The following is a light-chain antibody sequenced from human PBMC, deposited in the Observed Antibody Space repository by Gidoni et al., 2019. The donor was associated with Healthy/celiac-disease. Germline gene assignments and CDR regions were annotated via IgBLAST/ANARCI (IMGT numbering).Light chain of an antibody. V-gene: IGKV2-28*01. J-gene: IGKJ1*01. Sequence: DIVMTQSPLSLPVTPGEPAPISCRSSQSLLHSNGYNYLDWYLQKPGQSPQLLIYLGSNRASGVPDRFSGSGSGTDFTLKISRVEAEDVGVYYCMQALQTPWAFGQXTKVEIK. CDR3: MQALQTPWA. CDR1: QSLLHSNGYNY. CDR2: LGS.